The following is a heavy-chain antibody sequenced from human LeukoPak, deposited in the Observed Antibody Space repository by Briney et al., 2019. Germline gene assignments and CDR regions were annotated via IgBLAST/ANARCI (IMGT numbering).Heavy chain of an antibody. V-gene: IGHV4-59*01. CDR2: IYYSGST. CDR3: ASSPYYMDV. J-gene: IGHJ6*03. CDR1: GGSISSYY. Sequence: PSETLSLTCTVSGGSISSYYWSWIRQPPGKGLEWIGYIYYSGSTNYNPSLKSRVTISVDTSKNQFSLTLSSVAAADTAVYYCASSPYYMDVWGKGTTVTVSS.